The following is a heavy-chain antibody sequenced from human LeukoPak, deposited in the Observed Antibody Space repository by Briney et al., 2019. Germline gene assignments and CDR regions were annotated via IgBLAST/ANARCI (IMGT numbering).Heavy chain of an antibody. V-gene: IGHV3-30*18. CDR2: ISYDGSNK. D-gene: IGHD5-12*01. Sequence: GGSLRLSCAASGFTFSSYGMHWVRQAPGKGLEWVAVISYDGSNKYYADSVKGRFTISRDNSKNTLYLQMNSLRAEDTAVYYCANGYSGYDFGAFDIWGQGTMVTVSS. CDR1: GFTFSSYG. J-gene: IGHJ3*02. CDR3: ANGYSGYDFGAFDI.